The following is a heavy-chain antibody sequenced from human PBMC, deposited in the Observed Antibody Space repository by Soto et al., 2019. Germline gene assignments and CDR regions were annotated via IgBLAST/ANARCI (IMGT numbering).Heavy chain of an antibody. CDR1: GFTFSSYA. Sequence: GGSLRLSCAASGFTFSSYAMSWVRQAPGKGLEWVSSFSGSGDNTDYPDSVKGRFTISRDNSKNTLYMQMNSLRAEDTAVYYCAKDRYDILTGYPIQYGMDVWGQGTTVTVSS. CDR2: FSGSGDNT. J-gene: IGHJ6*02. V-gene: IGHV3-23*01. D-gene: IGHD3-9*01. CDR3: AKDRYDILTGYPIQYGMDV.